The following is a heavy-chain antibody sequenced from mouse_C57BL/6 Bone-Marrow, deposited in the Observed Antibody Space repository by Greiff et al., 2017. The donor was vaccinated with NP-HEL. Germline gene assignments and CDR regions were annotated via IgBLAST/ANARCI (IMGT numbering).Heavy chain of an antibody. D-gene: IGHD1-1*01. V-gene: IGHV1-7*01. CDR2: INPSSGYT. Sequence: QVQLKESGADLAQPGASVKLSCKASGYTFTSYWMHWVKQRPGQGLEWIGYINPSSGYTKYNQKFKDKATLTADKSSSTAYMHLISLTYDDSAVYYCANLRGDWYFDVWGPGTTVTVSS. CDR1: GYTFTSYW. J-gene: IGHJ1*01. CDR3: ANLRGDWYFDV.